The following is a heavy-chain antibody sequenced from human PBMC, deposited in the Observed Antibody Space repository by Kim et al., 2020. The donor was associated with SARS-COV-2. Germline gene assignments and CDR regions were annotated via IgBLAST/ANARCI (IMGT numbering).Heavy chain of an antibody. CDR1: GGTFSSYA. D-gene: IGHD2-2*01. CDR3: ARVEGIVVVPAAIRWNWFDP. V-gene: IGHV1-69*13. J-gene: IGHJ5*02. CDR2: IIPIFGTA. Sequence: SVKVSCKASGGTFSSYAISWVRQAPGQGLEWMGGIIPIFGTANYAQKFQGRVTITADESTSTAYMELSSLRSEDTAVYYCARVEGIVVVPAAIRWNWFDPWGQGTLVTVSS.